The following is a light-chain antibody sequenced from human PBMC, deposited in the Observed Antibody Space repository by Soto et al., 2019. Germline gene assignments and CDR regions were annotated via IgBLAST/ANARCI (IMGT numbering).Light chain of an antibody. V-gene: IGKV3-15*01. CDR2: GAS. J-gene: IGKJ4*01. Sequence: EIVLTQSPGTLSLSPGERATLSCRASQSVSNNYLAWYQQKPGQAPRLLIYGASTRATGIPARFSGSGSGTEFTLTINSLQSEDFAVYYGQQYSNWPLTFGGGTKVDIK. CDR1: QSVSNN. CDR3: QQYSNWPLT.